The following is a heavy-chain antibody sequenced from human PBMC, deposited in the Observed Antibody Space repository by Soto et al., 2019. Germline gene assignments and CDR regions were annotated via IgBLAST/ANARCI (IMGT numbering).Heavy chain of an antibody. CDR2: IYYSGST. Sequence: SATLSLTCTVSGGSVSSGSYYWSWIRQPPGKGLEWIGYIYYSGSTNYNPSLKSRVTISVDTSKNQFSLKLSSVTAADTAVYYCERGDDYYESSGYVDYGGQGTLVTVSS. CDR3: ERGDDYYESSGYVDY. CDR1: GGSVSSGSYY. D-gene: IGHD3-22*01. J-gene: IGHJ4*02. V-gene: IGHV4-61*01.